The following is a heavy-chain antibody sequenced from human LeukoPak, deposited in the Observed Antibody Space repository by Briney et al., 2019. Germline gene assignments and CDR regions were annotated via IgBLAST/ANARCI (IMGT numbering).Heavy chain of an antibody. V-gene: IGHV3-48*03. Sequence: GGSLRLSCAASGFTFSSYEMNWVRQAPGKGLEWVSYISSSGSTIYYADSVKGRFTISRDNAKNSLYLQVNSLRAEDTAVYYCARDRDDFDYWDQGTLVTVSS. CDR1: GFTFSSYE. CDR3: ARDRDDFDY. J-gene: IGHJ4*02. CDR2: ISSSGSTI. D-gene: IGHD3-10*01.